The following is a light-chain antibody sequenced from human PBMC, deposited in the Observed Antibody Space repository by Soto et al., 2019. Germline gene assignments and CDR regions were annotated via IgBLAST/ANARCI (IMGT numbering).Light chain of an antibody. Sequence: QSVLTQPASVSGSPGQSITVSCTGTSSDVGGYNYVSWYQQHPGKAPRLMIYDVTNRPSGVSDRFSGSKSVNTASLTISGLQAEDEADYYCSSYRRGSTYVFGTGTKVTV. CDR1: SSDVGGYNY. V-gene: IGLV2-14*03. J-gene: IGLJ1*01. CDR3: SSYRRGSTYV. CDR2: DVT.